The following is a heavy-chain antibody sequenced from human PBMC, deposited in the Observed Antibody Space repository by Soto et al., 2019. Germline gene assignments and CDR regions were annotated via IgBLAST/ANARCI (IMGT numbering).Heavy chain of an antibody. CDR3: ARVSSSWYKDYFDY. Sequence: QIQLVQSGAEVKKPGSSVKVSCKASGGTFSNYAISWVRQAPGQGLEWMGGIIPIFGTTNYAQRFQGRDTITADEYTSTAYMELSSLRSEDTAVYYCARVSSSWYKDYFDYWGQGTLVTVSS. J-gene: IGHJ4*02. D-gene: IGHD6-13*01. CDR2: IIPIFGTT. V-gene: IGHV1-69*12. CDR1: GGTFSNYA.